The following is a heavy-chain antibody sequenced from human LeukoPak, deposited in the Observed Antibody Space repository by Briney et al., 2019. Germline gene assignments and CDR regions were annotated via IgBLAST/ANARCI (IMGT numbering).Heavy chain of an antibody. V-gene: IGHV4-4*07. Sequence: SETLSLTCTVSGGPISSYYWSWIRQPAGKGLEWIGRIYTSGSTNYNPSLKSRVTMSVDTSKNQFSLKLSSVTAADTAVYYCARYYDFWSGDYYYYGMDVWGQGTTVAVSS. J-gene: IGHJ6*02. CDR2: IYTSGST. CDR3: ARYYDFWSGDYYYYGMDV. CDR1: GGPISSYY. D-gene: IGHD3-3*01.